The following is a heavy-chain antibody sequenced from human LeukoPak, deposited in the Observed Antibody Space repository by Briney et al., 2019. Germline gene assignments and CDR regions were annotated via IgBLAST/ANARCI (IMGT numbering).Heavy chain of an antibody. D-gene: IGHD7-27*01. CDR1: GFTISSNW. Sequence: GGSLRLSCAVSGFTISSNWMSWVRQAPGKGLEWVAHIKQDGSERYYVDSVKGRFTISRDNAQNSLYLQMSNLRVEDTAVYYCARYGRNWDLDSWGQGTLVTVSS. CDR3: ARYGRNWDLDS. J-gene: IGHJ4*02. V-gene: IGHV3-7*01. CDR2: IKQDGSER.